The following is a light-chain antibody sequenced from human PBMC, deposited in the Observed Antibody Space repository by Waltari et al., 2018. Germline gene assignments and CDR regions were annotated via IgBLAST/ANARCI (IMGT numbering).Light chain of an antibody. CDR2: GAS. CDR3: QQYSNWPRT. Sequence: EIVLTQSPATLSLSPGERATISCRASQSVSSSLAWYQQKPGQAPRLLIYGASSRATGIPDRFSGSGSGTDFTLTISSLEPEDFAVYYCQQYSNWPRTFGQGTKVEMK. V-gene: IGKV3-15*01. J-gene: IGKJ1*01. CDR1: QSVSSS.